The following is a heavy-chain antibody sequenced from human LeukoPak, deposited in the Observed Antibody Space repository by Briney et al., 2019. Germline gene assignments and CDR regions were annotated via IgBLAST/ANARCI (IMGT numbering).Heavy chain of an antibody. CDR2: INTNTGNP. CDR3: ARGYYGSGSYYNVGGFGHPPNWFDP. CDR1: GYTFTSYA. D-gene: IGHD3-10*01. Sequence: ASVKVSCKASGYTFTSYAMNWVRQAPGQGLEWMGWINTNTGNPTYAQGFTGRFVFSLDTSVSTAYLQISSLKAEDTAVYYCARGYYGSGSYYNVGGFGHPPNWFDPWGQGTLVTVSS. J-gene: IGHJ5*02. V-gene: IGHV7-4-1*02.